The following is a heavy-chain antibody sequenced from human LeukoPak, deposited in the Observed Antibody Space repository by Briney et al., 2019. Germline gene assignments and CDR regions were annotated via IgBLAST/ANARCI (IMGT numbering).Heavy chain of an antibody. CDR2: IRSKAYGGTT. Sequence: PGGSLRLSCAASGFTFSSYSMNWVRQAPGKGLEWVGFIRSKAYGGTTEYAASVKGRFTISRDDSKSIAYLQMNSLKTEDTAVYYCTRYYDFWSGYYPPDYWGQGTLVTVSS. V-gene: IGHV3-49*04. CDR3: TRYYDFWSGYYPPDY. J-gene: IGHJ4*02. CDR1: GFTFSSYS. D-gene: IGHD3-3*01.